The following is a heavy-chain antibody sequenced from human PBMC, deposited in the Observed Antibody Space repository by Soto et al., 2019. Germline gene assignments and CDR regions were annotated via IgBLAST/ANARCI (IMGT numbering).Heavy chain of an antibody. V-gene: IGHV3-33*01. CDR3: AREGDSSPSRYFAY. D-gene: IGHD6-6*01. CDR1: EFTLSSYG. J-gene: IGHJ4*02. CDR2: IWYDGSNK. Sequence: LYCAESEFTLSSYGIHWVRQAPGKGLEWVAVIWYDGSNKYYADSVKGRFTISRDNSKNTLYLQMNSLRAEDTAVYYCAREGDSSPSRYFAYRGQRTSVT.